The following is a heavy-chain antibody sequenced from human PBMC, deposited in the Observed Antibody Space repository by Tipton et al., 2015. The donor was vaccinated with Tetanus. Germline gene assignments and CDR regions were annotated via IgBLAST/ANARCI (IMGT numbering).Heavy chain of an antibody. CDR2: ISYDGSNK. CDR1: GFTFSSYG. Sequence: SLRLSCAASGFTFSSYGMHWVRQAPGKGLEWVAVISYDGSNKYYADSVKGRFTISRDNSKNTLYLQMNSLRAEDTAVYYCAKSRITIFDALDIWGQGTMVTVSS. CDR3: AKSRITIFDALDI. J-gene: IGHJ3*02. V-gene: IGHV3-30*18. D-gene: IGHD3-9*01.